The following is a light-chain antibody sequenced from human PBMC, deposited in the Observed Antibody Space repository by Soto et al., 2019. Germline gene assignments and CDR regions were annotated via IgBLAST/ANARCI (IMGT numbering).Light chain of an antibody. CDR3: HQYDRSAIFT. CDR1: QSVPSNY. Sequence: EIVLTQSPGTLSLSPGERATLSCRASQSVPSNYLAWYQQRPGQAPRILIYGASTRAAGVPDRFSGSGSGTELHLTIIILEPEDFAVFYCHQYDRSAIFTFGPGTTVDI. V-gene: IGKV3-20*01. J-gene: IGKJ3*01. CDR2: GAS.